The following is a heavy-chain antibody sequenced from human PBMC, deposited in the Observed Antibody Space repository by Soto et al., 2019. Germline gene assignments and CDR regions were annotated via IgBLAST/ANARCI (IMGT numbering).Heavy chain of an antibody. V-gene: IGHV4-59*01. CDR2: IYYSGST. J-gene: IGHJ4*02. D-gene: IGHD5-12*01. Sequence: SETLSLTCTVPGGSISSYYWSWIRQPPGKGLEWIGYIYYSGSTNYNPSLKSRVTISVDTSKNQFSLKLSSVTAADTAVYYCASSLVGGLRTFDYWGQGTLVTVSS. CDR1: GGSISSYY. CDR3: ASSLVGGLRTFDY.